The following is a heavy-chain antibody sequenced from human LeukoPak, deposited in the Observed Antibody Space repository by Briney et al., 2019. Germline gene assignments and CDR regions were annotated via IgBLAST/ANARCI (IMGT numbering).Heavy chain of an antibody. Sequence: ASVKVSCKASGYTFTGYYMHWVRQAPGQGLEWMGGIIPVFGTTNDAQMFQDRVTITADKSTSTVYMELSSLRSEDTAVYYCARGGVLGRQLVFDYWGQGTLVTVSS. V-gene: IGHV1-46*01. CDR3: ARGGVLGRQLVFDY. CDR2: IIPVFGTT. D-gene: IGHD6-13*01. CDR1: GYTFTGYY. J-gene: IGHJ4*02.